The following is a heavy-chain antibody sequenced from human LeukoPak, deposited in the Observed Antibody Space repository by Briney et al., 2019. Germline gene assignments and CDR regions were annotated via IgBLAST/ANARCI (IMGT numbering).Heavy chain of an antibody. J-gene: IGHJ4*02. V-gene: IGHV1-2*02. D-gene: IGHD3-16*02. CDR3: AKEGDYVWGSHPEGNFDC. CDR2: INPNSGGT. CDR1: GYTFTGYY. Sequence: GASVKVSCKASGYTFTGYYMHWVRQAPGQGLEWMGWINPNSGGTNYAQKLQGRVTVTKDTSTNTAYMELRSLRSDDTAVYYCAKEGDYVWGSHPEGNFDCWGQGTLVTVSS.